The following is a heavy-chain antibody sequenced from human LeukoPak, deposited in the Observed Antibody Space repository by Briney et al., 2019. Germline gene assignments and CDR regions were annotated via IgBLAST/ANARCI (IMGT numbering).Heavy chain of an antibody. CDR2: INPNSGGT. CDR3: ARDYSSSSEFDY. D-gene: IGHD6-6*01. CDR1: GYTFTGYY. V-gene: IGHV1-2*02. Sequence: ASVKVSCKASGYTFTGYYMHWVRQAPGQGLEWMGWINPNSGGTNYAQKFQGRVTMTRDTSISTAYMELSRLRSDDTAVYYCARDYSSSSEFDYWGQGTLVTVSS. J-gene: IGHJ4*02.